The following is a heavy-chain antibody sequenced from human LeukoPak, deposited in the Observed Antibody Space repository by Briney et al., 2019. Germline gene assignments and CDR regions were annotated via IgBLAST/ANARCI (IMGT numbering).Heavy chain of an antibody. J-gene: IGHJ5*02. V-gene: IGHV1-2*02. CDR3: ARDYYYSSGYSRFDP. CDR2: INPNSGGT. Sequence: GASVKVSCKASGYTITGYYMHWVRQAPGQGLEWMGWINPNSGGTDYAQKFQGRVTMTRDTSISTAYMEVSRLRSDDTAVYYCARDYYYSSGYSRFDPWGQGTLVTVSS. CDR1: GYTITGYY. D-gene: IGHD3-22*01.